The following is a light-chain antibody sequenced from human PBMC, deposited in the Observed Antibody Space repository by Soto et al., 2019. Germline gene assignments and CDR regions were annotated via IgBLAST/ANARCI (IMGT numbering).Light chain of an antibody. CDR3: SSYAGSHTYEV. CDR1: SSDVGAYNF. V-gene: IGLV2-11*01. Sequence: QSALTQPRSVSGSPGQSVTISCTGTSSDVGAYNFVSWYQQNPGKAPKLIIYDVIKRPSGVPNRFSGSESGNTASLTISGLQTEDEADYHCSSYAGSHTYEVFGGGTKLTVL. CDR2: DVI. J-gene: IGLJ3*02.